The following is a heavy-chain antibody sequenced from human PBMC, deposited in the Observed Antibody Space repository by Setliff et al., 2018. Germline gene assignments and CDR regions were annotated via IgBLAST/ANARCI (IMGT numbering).Heavy chain of an antibody. V-gene: IGHV1-2*02. J-gene: IGHJ4*02. CDR1: GYTFTDYY. CDR2: INPNSGGT. CDR3: ARDPRSGSYKGFDY. Sequence: GASVKVSCKASGYTFTDYYIHWVRQAPGQGLEWMGWINPNSGGTNPAQRFQGRVTMTRDTSISTAYMELSRLRSDDTAVYYCARDPRSGSYKGFDYWGQGTLVTVSS. D-gene: IGHD1-26*01.